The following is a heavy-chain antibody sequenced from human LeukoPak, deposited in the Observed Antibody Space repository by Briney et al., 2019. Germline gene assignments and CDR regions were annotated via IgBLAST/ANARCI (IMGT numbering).Heavy chain of an antibody. CDR3: ARAGYCSGGSCYGSDY. CDR2: IWYDGSIQ. V-gene: IGHV3-33*08. Sequence: GGSLRLSCAASGFAFSGYAMSWVRQAPGKGLEWVAAIWYDGSIQYYADSVKGRFTISRDNSKNTLYLQMDSLRAEDTAVYYCARAGYCSGGSCYGSDYWGQGTLVSVSS. CDR1: GFAFSGYA. D-gene: IGHD2-15*01. J-gene: IGHJ4*02.